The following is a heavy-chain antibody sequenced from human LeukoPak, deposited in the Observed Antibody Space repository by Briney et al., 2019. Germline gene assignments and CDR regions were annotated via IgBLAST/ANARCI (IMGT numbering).Heavy chain of an antibody. CDR2: ISYDGSNK. D-gene: IGHD6-6*01. CDR3: ARGKYSSSPLDY. CDR1: GFTFNDYA. Sequence: PGGSLRLSCAASGFTFNDYALYWVRQAPGKGLEWVAVISYDGSNKYYADSVKGRFTISRDNSKNTLYLQMNSLRAEDTAVYYCARGKYSSSPLDYWGQGTLVTVSS. V-gene: IGHV3-30-3*01. J-gene: IGHJ4*02.